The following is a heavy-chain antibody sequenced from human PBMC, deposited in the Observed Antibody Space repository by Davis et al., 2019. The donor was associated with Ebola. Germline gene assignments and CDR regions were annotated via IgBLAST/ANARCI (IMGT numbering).Heavy chain of an antibody. J-gene: IGHJ6*02. Sequence: GGSLRLSFAASGFTFSGSAMHWVRQASGKGPEWVRRIRSKANSYATAYAASVKGRFTISRDDSKNTAYLQMNSLKTEDTAVYYCSVTVTPPGYYYGMDVWGQGTTVTVSS. V-gene: IGHV3-73*01. CDR3: SVTVTPPGYYYGMDV. CDR1: GFTFSGSA. D-gene: IGHD4-17*01. CDR2: IRSKANSYAT.